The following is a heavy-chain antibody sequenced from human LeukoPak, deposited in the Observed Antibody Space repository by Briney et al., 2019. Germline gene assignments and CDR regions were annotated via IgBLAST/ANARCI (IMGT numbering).Heavy chain of an antibody. J-gene: IGHJ4*02. D-gene: IGHD4-17*01. Sequence: PGGSLRLSCAASGFTVSSNYMSWVRQAPGKGLEWVSVIYSGGSTYYADSVKGRFTISRDNSKNTVYVQMNSLRGDDTAVYYCARDRGPGDYFFYFDYWGQGTLVTVSS. CDR1: GFTVSSNY. CDR3: ARDRGPGDYFFYFDY. V-gene: IGHV3-66*01. CDR2: IYSGGST.